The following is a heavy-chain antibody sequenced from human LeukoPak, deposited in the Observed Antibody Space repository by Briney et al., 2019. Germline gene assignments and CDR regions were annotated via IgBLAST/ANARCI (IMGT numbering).Heavy chain of an antibody. CDR3: ARAGYCSGSTCYEGWFAP. J-gene: IGHJ5*02. CDR1: GYTFTGYF. Sequence: ASVRVSCKASGYTFTGYFLHWVRQAPGQGLEWMGWMNPNTSASNYTQKFQGRVTMTRDTSINTAYLELRRLKSDDTAVYYCARAGYCSGSTCYEGWFAPWGQGTLVTVSS. CDR2: MNPNTSAS. D-gene: IGHD2-15*01. V-gene: IGHV1-2*02.